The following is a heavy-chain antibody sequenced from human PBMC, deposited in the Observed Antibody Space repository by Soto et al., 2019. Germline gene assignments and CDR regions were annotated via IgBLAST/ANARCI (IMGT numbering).Heavy chain of an antibody. CDR3: ARSPIYGDFDY. CDR1: GGSISSGGYY. CDR2: IYYSGST. V-gene: IGHV4-31*03. J-gene: IGHJ4*02. Sequence: SETLSLTCTVSGGSISSGGYYWSWIRQHPGKGLEWIGYIYYSGSTYYNPSLKSRVTISVDTSKNQFSLKLSSVTAVDTAVYYCARSPIYGDFDYWGQGTLVTVSS. D-gene: IGHD4-17*01.